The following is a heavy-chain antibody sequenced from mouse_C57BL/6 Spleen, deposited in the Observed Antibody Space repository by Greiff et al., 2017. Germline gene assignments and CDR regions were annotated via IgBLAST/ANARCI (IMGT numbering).Heavy chain of an antibody. CDR1: GYAFSSSW. Sequence: VQLQQSGPELVKPGASVKISCKASGYAFSSSWMNWVKQRPGKGLKWIGRIYPGDGDTNYNGKFKGKATLTADKSSSTAYMQLSSLTSEDSAVYFCARKLTGTRYAMDYWGQGTSVTVSS. CDR3: ARKLTGTRYAMDY. J-gene: IGHJ4*01. V-gene: IGHV1-82*01. CDR2: IYPGDGDT. D-gene: IGHD4-1*01.